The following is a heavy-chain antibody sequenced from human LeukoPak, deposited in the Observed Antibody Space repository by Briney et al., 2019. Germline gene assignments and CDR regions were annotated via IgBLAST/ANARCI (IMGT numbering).Heavy chain of an antibody. CDR2: INPNSGGT. V-gene: IGHV1-2*02. Sequence: ASVKVSCKASGYTFTGYYMHWVRQAPGQGLEWMGWINPNSGGTNYAQKFQGRVTMTRDTSISTAYMELSRLRSDDTAVYYCARARPRYCSSTSCFPEAVRGFDYWGQGTLVTVSS. D-gene: IGHD2-2*01. CDR3: ARARPRYCSSTSCFPEAVRGFDY. J-gene: IGHJ4*02. CDR1: GYTFTGYY.